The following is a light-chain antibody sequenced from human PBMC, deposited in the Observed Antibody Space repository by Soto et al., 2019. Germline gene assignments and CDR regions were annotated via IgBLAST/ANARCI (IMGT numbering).Light chain of an antibody. CDR2: GAS. CDR1: PSISTS. J-gene: IGKJ1*01. Sequence: DLQVTQSPSSLSASIGDRVTITCRASPSISTSLNWLQQKPGKAPKLLIFGASSLQPGVPSRFSGSGSGTDFTLTISSLQREDFATYYCQQSYNTPVTFGQGTKVEV. CDR3: QQSYNTPVT. V-gene: IGKV1-39*01.